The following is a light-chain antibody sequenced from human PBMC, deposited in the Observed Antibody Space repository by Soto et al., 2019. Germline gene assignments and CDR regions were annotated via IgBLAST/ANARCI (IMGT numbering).Light chain of an antibody. V-gene: IGKV1-8*01. CDR3: QQYYSYPYT. CDR1: QGISSY. Sequence: AIRMTQSPSSFSASTGDRVTITCRASQGISSYLAWYQQKPGKAPKLLIYAASTLQSEVPSRFSGSGSGTDFTLTISCLQSEDFGTYYCQQYYSYPYTFGQGTKLEIK. J-gene: IGKJ2*01. CDR2: AAS.